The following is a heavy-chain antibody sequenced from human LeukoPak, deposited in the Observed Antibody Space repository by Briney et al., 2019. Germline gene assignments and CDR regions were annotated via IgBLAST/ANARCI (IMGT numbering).Heavy chain of an antibody. V-gene: IGHV4-34*01. CDR2: INHSGST. Sequence: PSETLSLTCAVYGGSFSGYYWSWIRQPPGKGLEWIGEINHSGSTNYNPSLKSRVTISVDTSKNQFSLKLSSVTAADTAVYYCASPRGYSGYDFDCWGQGTLVTVSS. D-gene: IGHD5-12*01. CDR1: GGSFSGYY. J-gene: IGHJ4*02. CDR3: ASPRGYSGYDFDC.